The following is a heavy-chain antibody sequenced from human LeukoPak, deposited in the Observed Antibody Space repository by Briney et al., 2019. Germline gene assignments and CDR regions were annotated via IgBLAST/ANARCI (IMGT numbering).Heavy chain of an antibody. Sequence: GGSLRLSCAASGFTFSSYAMHWVRQAPGKGLEWVAVISYDGSNKYYADSVKGRFTISRDNSKNTLYLQMNSLRAEDTAVYYCARGHWYYYDSSGYYSFDYWGQGTLVTVSS. J-gene: IGHJ4*02. CDR2: ISYDGSNK. CDR3: ARGHWYYYDSSGYYSFDY. CDR1: GFTFSSYA. V-gene: IGHV3-30-3*01. D-gene: IGHD3-22*01.